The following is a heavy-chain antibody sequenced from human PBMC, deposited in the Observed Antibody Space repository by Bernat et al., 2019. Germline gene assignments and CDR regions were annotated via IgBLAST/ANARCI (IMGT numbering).Heavy chain of an antibody. CDR2: IFSNDEK. D-gene: IGHD4-11*01. Sequence: QVTLKESGPVLVKPTETPTLTCTVSGFSLSNARMGVSWIRQPPGKALEWLAHIFSNDEKSYSTSLKSRLTISKDTSKSQVVLTMTNMDPVDTATYYGARIQPTVTNYFDYWGQGTLVTVSS. V-gene: IGHV2-26*01. J-gene: IGHJ4*02. CDR3: ARIQPTVTNYFDY. CDR1: GFSLSNARMG.